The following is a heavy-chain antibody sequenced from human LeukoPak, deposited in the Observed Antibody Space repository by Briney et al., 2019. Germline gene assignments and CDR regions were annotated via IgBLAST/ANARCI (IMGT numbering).Heavy chain of an antibody. CDR3: ARDLAGPPQEAFDI. J-gene: IGHJ3*02. Sequence: GGSLRLSCAASGLTFSSYWMSWVRQAPGKGLEWVANIKQDGSEKHYVDSVTGRFTISRDNAKNSLYLQMNSLRADDPAVYYCARDLAGPPQEAFDIWGQGTMVTVSS. CDR2: IKQDGSEK. CDR1: GLTFSSYW. V-gene: IGHV3-7*01.